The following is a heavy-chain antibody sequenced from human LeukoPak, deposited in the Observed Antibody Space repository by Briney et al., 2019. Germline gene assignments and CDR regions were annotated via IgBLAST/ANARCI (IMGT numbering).Heavy chain of an antibody. Sequence: ASVKVSCKASGYTFTGYYMHWVRQAPGQGLEWMGWINPNSGGTNYAQKFQGRVTMTRDTSISTAYMELSRLRSDDTAVYYCARDWDILGYCSGGSCYRPNSGDYWGQGTLVTVSS. CDR1: GYTFTGYY. J-gene: IGHJ4*02. CDR2: INPNSGGT. CDR3: ARDWDILGYCSGGSCYRPNSGDY. V-gene: IGHV1-2*02. D-gene: IGHD2-15*01.